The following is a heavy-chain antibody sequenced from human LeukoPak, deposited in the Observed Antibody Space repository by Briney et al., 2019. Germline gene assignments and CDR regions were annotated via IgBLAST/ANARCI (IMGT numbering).Heavy chain of an antibody. V-gene: IGHV3-21*01. CDR3: ARTHYDFWSGRRDPYFDY. D-gene: IGHD3-3*01. CDR2: ITTRSDYT. Sequence: GGSLRLSCAASGFTFDSYSMTWVRQAPGKGLEWISSITTRSDYTYYTDSVEGRFTISRDDAKNSLYLQMSSLRVEDTAVYYCARTHYDFWSGRRDPYFDYWGQGTLVTVSS. J-gene: IGHJ4*02. CDR1: GFTFDSYS.